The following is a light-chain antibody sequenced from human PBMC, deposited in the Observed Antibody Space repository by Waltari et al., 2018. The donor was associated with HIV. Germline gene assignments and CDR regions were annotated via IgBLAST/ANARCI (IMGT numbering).Light chain of an antibody. CDR1: QSVRSAA. Sequence: EIVLTQSPDTLSVSPGERATLSCRASQSVRSAALAWYQQKPGLAPRLLIYGASSRAPGIPDRFSGSGAVTDFILTISRLEPEDCAVYYCQQYAASPLTFGGGTKVEIK. J-gene: IGKJ4*01. V-gene: IGKV3-20*01. CDR3: QQYAASPLT. CDR2: GAS.